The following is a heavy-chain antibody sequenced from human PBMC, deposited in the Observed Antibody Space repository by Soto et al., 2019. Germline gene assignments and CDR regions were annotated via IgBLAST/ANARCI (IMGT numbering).Heavy chain of an antibody. CDR1: GDTFTSYY. V-gene: IGHV1-46*01. J-gene: IGHJ4*02. CDR2: INPSGTST. D-gene: IGHD3-3*01. Sequence: QVQLVQSGAEVKKPGASVKVSCRASGDTFTSYYVHWMRQAPGQGLEWIGLINPSGTSTNYAQKFRGRVTMTRDTTTSTVYMELSSLRSEDAALYHCVGEFPGSGYCDYWGQGTLGAVSS. CDR3: VGEFPGSGYCDY.